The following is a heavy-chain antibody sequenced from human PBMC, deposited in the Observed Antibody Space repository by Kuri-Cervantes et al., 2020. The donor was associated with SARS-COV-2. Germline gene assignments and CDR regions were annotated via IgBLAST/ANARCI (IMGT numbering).Heavy chain of an antibody. Sequence: ASVKVSCKVSGYTLTELSMHWVRQAPGKGLEWMGGFDPEDGETIYAQKFQGRVTITADESTSTAYMELSSLRSEDTAVYYCASRKRELVYATRGGYFDLWGRGTLVTVSS. CDR1: GYTLTELS. CDR2: FDPEDGET. CDR3: ASRKRELVYATRGGYFDL. J-gene: IGHJ2*01. V-gene: IGHV1-24*01. D-gene: IGHD2-8*01.